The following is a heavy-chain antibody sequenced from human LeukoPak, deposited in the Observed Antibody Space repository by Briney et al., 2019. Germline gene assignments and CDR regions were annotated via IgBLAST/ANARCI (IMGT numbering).Heavy chain of an antibody. D-gene: IGHD3-22*01. CDR1: GFTVSSTH. CDR2: TYTGGNS. J-gene: IGHJ3*02. CDR3: ARGGRGSAAVVAPRSFDI. Sequence: GGSLRLSCEASGFTVSSTHMVWVRQASGKGLEWVSVTYTGGNSYYAGSVQGRFIISRDISKNTLYLQMNNLRAEDSALYYCARGGRGSAAVVAPRSFDIWGQGTMVTVSS. V-gene: IGHV3-53*01.